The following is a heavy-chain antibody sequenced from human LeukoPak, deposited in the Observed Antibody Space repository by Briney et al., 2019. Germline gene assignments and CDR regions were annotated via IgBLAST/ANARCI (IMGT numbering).Heavy chain of an antibody. CDR1: GFTFSSYG. V-gene: IGHV3-33*01. J-gene: IGHJ3*02. D-gene: IGHD3-22*01. CDR3: ARDQGSGYYSSAFDI. CDR2: IWYDGSNK. Sequence: GGSLRLSCAASGFTFSSYGMHWVRQAPGKGLEWVAVIWYDGSNKYYADSVKGRFAISRDNSKNTLYLQMNSLRAEDTGVYYCARDQGSGYYSSAFDIWGQGTMVTVSS.